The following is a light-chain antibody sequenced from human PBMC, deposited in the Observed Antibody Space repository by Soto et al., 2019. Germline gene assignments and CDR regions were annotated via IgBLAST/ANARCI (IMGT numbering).Light chain of an antibody. Sequence: DIVMTQCPATLSVSPGERATLSCRASQNVSSNLAWYQQNPGQAPRLLIYGASTRATAIPARFSGSGSGTEFTLTISSLQSEDFAIYYCQHYNNWPPGLTFGGGTKVDIK. CDR1: QNVSSN. J-gene: IGKJ4*01. CDR2: GAS. CDR3: QHYNNWPPGLT. V-gene: IGKV3-15*01.